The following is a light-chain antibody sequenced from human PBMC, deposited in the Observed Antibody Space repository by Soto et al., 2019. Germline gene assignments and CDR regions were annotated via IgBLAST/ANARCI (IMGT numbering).Light chain of an antibody. Sequence: QSALTQPASVSGSAGQSITLSCTGTSSDVGGYDYVSWYQHHPGKAPKLMIYEVSNRPSGISNRFSGSKSGNTASLTISGLQAEDEADYYCSSYTTTSTQVFGGGTKLTVL. CDR1: SSDVGGYDY. V-gene: IGLV2-14*01. J-gene: IGLJ2*01. CDR2: EVS. CDR3: SSYTTTSTQV.